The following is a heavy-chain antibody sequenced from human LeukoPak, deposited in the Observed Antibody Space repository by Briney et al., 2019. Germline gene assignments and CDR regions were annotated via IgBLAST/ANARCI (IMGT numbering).Heavy chain of an antibody. D-gene: IGHD1-26*01. CDR1: EFTFGTYG. J-gene: IGHJ3*02. Sequence: GRSLRLSCGASEFTFGTYGMNWVRQAPGKGLEWVSYIGTSSRTKDYADSVRGRFTISRDNAKNSLYLQINSLRAEDTAVYYCARSIVGSTYNAFDIWGQGTMVTVSS. V-gene: IGHV3-48*01. CDR3: ARSIVGSTYNAFDI. CDR2: IGTSSRTK.